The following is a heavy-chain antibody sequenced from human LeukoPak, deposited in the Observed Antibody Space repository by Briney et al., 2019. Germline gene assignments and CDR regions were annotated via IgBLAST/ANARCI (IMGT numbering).Heavy chain of an antibody. Sequence: GTSLRLSCAASGFTFSNYGMHWVSQAPGKGMEWVAGIWYDGGYKYYADSVKGRFTISRDNSKNTLFLQMDSLRAEDTAVYYCARNDYDSSGYQEATFWGQGTLVTVSS. V-gene: IGHV3-33*01. CDR1: GFTFSNYG. CDR3: ARNDYDSSGYQEATF. CDR2: IWYDGGYK. J-gene: IGHJ4*02. D-gene: IGHD3-22*01.